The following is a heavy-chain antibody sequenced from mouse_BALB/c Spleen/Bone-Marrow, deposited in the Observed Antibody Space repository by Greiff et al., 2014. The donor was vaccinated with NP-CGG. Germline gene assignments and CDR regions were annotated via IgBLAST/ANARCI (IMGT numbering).Heavy chain of an antibody. J-gene: IGHJ3*01. Sequence: VHLVESGAELARPGASVELSCKASGYTFTSYWMQWVKQRPGQGLEWIGTIYPGDGDTRYTQKFKGKATLTADKSSSTAYMQPSSLASEDSAVYYCARFGYSFAYWGQGTLVTVSA. CDR3: ARFGYSFAY. CDR2: IYPGDGDT. D-gene: IGHD2-3*01. V-gene: IGHV1-87*01. CDR1: GYTFTSYW.